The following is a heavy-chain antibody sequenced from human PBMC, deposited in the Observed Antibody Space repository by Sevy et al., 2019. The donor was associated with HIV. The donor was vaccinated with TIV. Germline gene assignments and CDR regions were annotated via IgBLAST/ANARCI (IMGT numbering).Heavy chain of an antibody. V-gene: IGHV4-34*01. J-gene: IGHJ4*01. Sequence: SETLSLTCTVYGGSFSADYWTWIRQPPGKGLEWIGEINHSGSTNYNPSLKSRVTISLDTSKNQFSLTLTSVTAADTAVFFCARGYDAGPLVYWGHGTLVTVSS. CDR1: GGSFSADY. CDR3: ARGYDAGPLVY. D-gene: IGHD3-22*01. CDR2: INHSGST.